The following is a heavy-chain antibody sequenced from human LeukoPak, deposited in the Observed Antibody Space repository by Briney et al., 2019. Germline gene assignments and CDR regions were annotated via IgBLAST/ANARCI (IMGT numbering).Heavy chain of an antibody. CDR3: ARVRGGYYFDY. J-gene: IGHJ4*02. Sequence: GGSLRLSCAASGFTFSTYWMSWVRQAPGKGLEWVANIKQDGSEKDYVDSVRGRFTISRDNAKNSLFLQMNSLRAEDTAVYYCARVRGGYYFDYWGQGSLVTVSS. CDR1: GFTFSTYW. D-gene: IGHD3-10*01. CDR2: IKQDGSEK. V-gene: IGHV3-7*01.